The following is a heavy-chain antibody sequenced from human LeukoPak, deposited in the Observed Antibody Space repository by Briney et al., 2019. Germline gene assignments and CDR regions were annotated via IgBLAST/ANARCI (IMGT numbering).Heavy chain of an antibody. Sequence: SVKVSCKASGFTFTSSAMQWVRQARGQRLEWIGWIVVGSGNTNYAQKFQGRVTITADESTSTAYMELSSLRSEDTAVYYCARNRITMVRGAFGYWGQGTLVTVSS. V-gene: IGHV1-58*02. CDR2: IVVGSGNT. J-gene: IGHJ4*02. D-gene: IGHD3-10*01. CDR1: GFTFTSSA. CDR3: ARNRITMVRGAFGY.